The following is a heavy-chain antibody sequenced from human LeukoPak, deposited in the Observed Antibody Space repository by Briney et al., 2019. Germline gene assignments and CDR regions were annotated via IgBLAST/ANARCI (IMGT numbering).Heavy chain of an antibody. Sequence: GGSLRLSCAASGFTFSRYWMHWVRQAPGKGLVWVSHINSDGSSTSYADSVKGRFTISRDNAKNTLYLQMNSLRAEDTAVYYCARDYRYGPDYWGQGTPVTVSS. CDR2: INSDGSST. D-gene: IGHD5-18*01. CDR3: ARDYRYGPDY. CDR1: GFTFSRYW. V-gene: IGHV3-74*01. J-gene: IGHJ4*02.